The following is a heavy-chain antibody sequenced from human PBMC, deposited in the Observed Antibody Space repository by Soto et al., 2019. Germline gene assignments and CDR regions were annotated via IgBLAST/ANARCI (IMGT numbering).Heavy chain of an antibody. D-gene: IGHD3-16*01. Sequence: GSLGLSCAASGFTFSSYAMSWVRQAPGKGLEWVSAISGSGGSTYYADSVKGRFTISRDNSKNTLYLQMNSLRAEDTAVYYCVIMITFGGASNWGQGTLVTVSS. J-gene: IGHJ4*02. V-gene: IGHV3-23*01. CDR2: ISGSGGST. CDR1: GFTFSSYA. CDR3: VIMITFGGASN.